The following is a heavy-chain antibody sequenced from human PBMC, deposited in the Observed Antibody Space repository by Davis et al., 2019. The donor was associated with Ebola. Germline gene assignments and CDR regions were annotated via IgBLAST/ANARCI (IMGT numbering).Heavy chain of an antibody. D-gene: IGHD2-2*01. CDR3: ARGHSYCSSTSCYAFDI. CDR1: GFTFSSYS. Sequence: GESLKISCAASGFTFSSYSMNWVRQAPGKGLEWVSSISSSSYIYYADSVKGRFTISRDNAKNSLYLQMNSLRAEDTAVYYCARGHSYCSSTSCYAFDIWGQGTMVTVSS. V-gene: IGHV3-21*01. CDR2: ISSSSYI. J-gene: IGHJ3*02.